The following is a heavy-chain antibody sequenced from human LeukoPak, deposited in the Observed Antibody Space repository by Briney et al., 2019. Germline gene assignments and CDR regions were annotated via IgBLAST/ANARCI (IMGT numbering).Heavy chain of an antibody. V-gene: IGHV3-23*01. J-gene: IGHJ4*02. Sequence: GGSLRLSCAASGFTFGTTAMSWVRQAPGKGLEWVSTISGYGASTYYADSVKGRFTFSRDNSKNTLYLQMNSLRDEDTAIYYCARGGQLGGQGTLVTVSS. CDR3: ARGGQL. CDR1: GFTFGTTA. D-gene: IGHD1-1*01. CDR2: ISGYGAST.